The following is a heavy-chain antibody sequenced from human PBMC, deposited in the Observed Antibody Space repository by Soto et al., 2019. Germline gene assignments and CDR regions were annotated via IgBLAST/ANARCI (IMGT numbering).Heavy chain of an antibody. V-gene: IGHV4-59*12. CDR3: ARDRGFWSGHYREAYVCDT. CDR1: GGFHSGYS. D-gene: IGHD3-3*01. Sequence: SLRLAVTCSVSGGFHSGYSGSWIRQTPGKGLEWTGSVHASGSTHYHHFLKSRVTMLVDTSKNRLTLKLSSVTAADTAAYYCARDRGFWSGHYREAYVCDTWGQRTLV. J-gene: IGHJ5*02. CDR2: VHASGST.